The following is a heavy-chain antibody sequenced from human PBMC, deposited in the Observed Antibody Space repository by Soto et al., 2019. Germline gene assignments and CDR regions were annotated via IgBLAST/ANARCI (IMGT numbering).Heavy chain of an antibody. V-gene: IGHV1-8*01. Sequence: ASVKVSCKASGYTFTSYDINWARQATGQGLEWMGWMNPNSGNTGYAQKFQGRVTMTRNTSISTVYMELSSLRSEDTAVYYCARGQSYYDFWSGYSYYYYYGMDVWGQGTTVTVSS. CDR3: ARGQSYYDFWSGYSYYYYYGMDV. D-gene: IGHD3-3*01. J-gene: IGHJ6*02. CDR1: GYTFTSYD. CDR2: MNPNSGNT.